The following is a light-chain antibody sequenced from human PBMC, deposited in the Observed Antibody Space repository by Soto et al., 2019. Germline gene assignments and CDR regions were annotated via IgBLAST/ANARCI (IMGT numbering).Light chain of an antibody. CDR2: AAS. Sequence: DIQMTQSPSSLSASVGDRVTITCRASQSISSYLNWYQQKPGKAPKLLIYAASSLQSGVPSRFSGSGSWTDFTLTLSSLQPEDFATYYCQQSYSTPRGTFCQGTKLEIK. CDR1: QSISSY. V-gene: IGKV1-39*01. J-gene: IGKJ2*02. CDR3: QQSYSTPRGT.